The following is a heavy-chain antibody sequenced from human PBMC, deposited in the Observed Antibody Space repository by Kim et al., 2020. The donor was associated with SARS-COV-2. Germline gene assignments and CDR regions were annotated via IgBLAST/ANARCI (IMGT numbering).Heavy chain of an antibody. D-gene: IGHD3-10*01. CDR3: ARDLAGELYYFDY. CDR1: GYTFTSYA. CDR2: INAGNGNT. J-gene: IGHJ4*02. V-gene: IGHV1-3*01. Sequence: ASVKVSCKASGYTFTSYAMHWVRQAPGQRLEWMGWINAGNGNTKYSQKFQGRVTITRDTSASTAYMELSSLRSEDTAVYYCARDLAGELYYFDYWGQGTLVTVSS.